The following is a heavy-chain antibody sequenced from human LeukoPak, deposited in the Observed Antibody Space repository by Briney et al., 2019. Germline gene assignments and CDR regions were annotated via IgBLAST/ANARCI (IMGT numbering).Heavy chain of an antibody. V-gene: IGHV6-1*01. D-gene: IGHD3-22*01. CDR2: TYYRSKWYY. J-gene: IGHJ6*02. CDR1: GDSVSSNSAT. CDR3: ARGHYDSRGYFGGMDV. Sequence: SQILSLTCAISGDSVSSNSATWHWIRQSPSRGLEWLGRTYYRSKWYYDYATSVKSRLTINPETSKNQFSLQLNSVTPEDTAVYYCARGHYDSRGYFGGMDVWGQGTTVTVSS.